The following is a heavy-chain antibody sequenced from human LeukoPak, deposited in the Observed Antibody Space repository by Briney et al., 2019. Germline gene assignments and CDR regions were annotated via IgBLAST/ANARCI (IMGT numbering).Heavy chain of an antibody. CDR1: GFTFISYA. J-gene: IGHJ6*04. D-gene: IGHD1-1*01. CDR2: ISGSGGST. Sequence: GGSLRLSCAASGFTFISYAMSWVRQVPGKGLEWVSAISGSGGSTYYADSVKGRFTISRDNSKNTLYLQMNSLRAEDTAVYYCAKDGTDYYYYGMDVWGKGTTVTVSS. V-gene: IGHV3-23*01. CDR3: AKDGTDYYYYGMDV.